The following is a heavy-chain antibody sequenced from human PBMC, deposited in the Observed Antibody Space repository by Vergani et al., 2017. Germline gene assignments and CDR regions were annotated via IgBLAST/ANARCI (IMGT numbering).Heavy chain of an antibody. Sequence: QVQLQASGPGLVKPSQTLSLPCTVSGGSLSRGGYYWSWIRQHPGKGLEWIGYIYYSGSTYNNPSLKSRHTISVDTSKNQFSLKLISVTAVDTAVYYCARGRGPNCSGGSCHTWGQGTLVTVSS. CDR2: IYYSGST. D-gene: IGHD2-15*01. J-gene: IGHJ4*02. CDR3: ARGRGPNCSGGSCHT. V-gene: IGHV4-31*03. CDR1: GGSLSRGGYY.